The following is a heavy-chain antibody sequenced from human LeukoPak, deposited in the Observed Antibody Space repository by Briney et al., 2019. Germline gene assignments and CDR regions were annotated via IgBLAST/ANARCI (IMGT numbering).Heavy chain of an antibody. CDR2: IRSKAYGWTT. CDR3: TRLRGEYDILTAYHYYYYGMDV. CDR1: GFTFGDYA. D-gene: IGHD3-9*01. Sequence: GGSLRLSCTASGFTFGDYAMSWVRQAPGKGVGWVGFIRSKAYGWTTEYAASVKGRFHISRDDSKSIAYLQMNSLKTEDTAVYYCTRLRGEYDILTAYHYYYYGMDVWGKGTTVTVSS. J-gene: IGHJ6*04. V-gene: IGHV3-49*04.